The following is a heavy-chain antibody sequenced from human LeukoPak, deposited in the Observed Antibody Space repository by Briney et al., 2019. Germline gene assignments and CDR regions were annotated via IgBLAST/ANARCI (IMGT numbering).Heavy chain of an antibody. V-gene: IGHV3-66*03. CDR1: GFSVSHYY. Sequence: GGSLGLSCAGSGFSVSHYYMNWVRQAPGKGLEWVSLIRDTGETLYADSVKGRFTISRDNSKNTMYLQMNRLRVEDTAVYFCARDRAVTQVWVEFDSWGQGTLVTVSS. CDR3: ARDRAVTQVWVEFDS. D-gene: IGHD3-16*01. CDR2: IRDTGET. J-gene: IGHJ5*01.